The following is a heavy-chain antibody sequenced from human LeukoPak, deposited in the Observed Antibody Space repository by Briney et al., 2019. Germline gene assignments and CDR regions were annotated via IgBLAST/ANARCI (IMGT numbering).Heavy chain of an antibody. CDR3: ARVQGELELRVFDY. D-gene: IGHD1-7*01. V-gene: IGHV1-2*02. CDR1: GYTFTGYY. J-gene: IGHJ4*02. Sequence: VASVKVSCKASGYTFTGYYMHWVRQAPGQGLEWMGWINPNSGGTNYAQKFQGRVTMTRDTSISTAYVELSRLRSDDTAVYYCARVQGELELRVFDYWGQGTLVTVSS. CDR2: INPNSGGT.